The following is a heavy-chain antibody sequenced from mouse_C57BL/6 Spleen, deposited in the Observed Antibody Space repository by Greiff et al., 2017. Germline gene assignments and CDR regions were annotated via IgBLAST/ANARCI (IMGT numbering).Heavy chain of an antibody. Sequence: EVMLVESGGGLVKPGGSLKLSCAASGFTFSSYAMSWVRQTPEKRLEWVATISDGGSYTYYPDNVKGRFTISRDNAKNNLYLQMSQLKSEDTAMYYCAREDSNYVWFAYWGQGTLVTVSA. D-gene: IGHD2-5*01. CDR3: AREDSNYVWFAY. CDR2: ISDGGSYT. CDR1: GFTFSSYA. J-gene: IGHJ3*01. V-gene: IGHV5-4*01.